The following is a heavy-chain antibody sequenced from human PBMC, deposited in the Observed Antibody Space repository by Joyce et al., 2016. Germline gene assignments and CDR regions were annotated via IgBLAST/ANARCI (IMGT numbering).Heavy chain of an antibody. CDR1: GLSFDLHSF. CDR3: ARRPYNVHTPLGSDWYFDL. CDR2: DYLHGIT. D-gene: IGHD5-18*01. Sequence: QVQLQESGPGLVKPSETLSLTCGVSGLSFDLHSFWGWIRQPPGKGLEWIGNDYLHGITPSSPSLKIRVTISMDTSKNQFSLNLNSLTAADTAVYFCARRPYNVHTPLGSDWYFDLWGHGTLVTVSS. J-gene: IGHJ2*01. V-gene: IGHV4-38-2*01.